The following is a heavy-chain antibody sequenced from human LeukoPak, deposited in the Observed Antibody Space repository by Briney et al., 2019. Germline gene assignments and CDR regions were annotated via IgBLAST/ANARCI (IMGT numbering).Heavy chain of an antibody. CDR3: AKSDYDYAWGSYRYLYYFDY. CDR2: ISGSGGST. V-gene: IGHV3-23*01. J-gene: IGHJ4*02. CDR1: GFTFSSYA. Sequence: GGSLRLSCAASGFTFSSYAMSWVRQAPGKGLEWVSAISGSGGSTYYADSVKGRFTISRDNSKNTLYLQMNSLRAEDTAVYYCAKSDYDYAWGSYRYLYYFDYWGQGTLVTVSS. D-gene: IGHD3-16*02.